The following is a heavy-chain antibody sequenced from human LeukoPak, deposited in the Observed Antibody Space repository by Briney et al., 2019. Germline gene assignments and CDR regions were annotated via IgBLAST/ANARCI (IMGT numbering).Heavy chain of an antibody. D-gene: IGHD4-17*01. CDR2: IYTSGST. J-gene: IGHJ4*02. V-gene: IGHV4-61*02. CDR3: ASGQDGDYDY. Sequence: PSDTPSLTRTLSGRSVSSGSYCWSCIRQPAGKGPEWIVRIYTSGSTNYNPSLKSRVTLSVDTSKNQFSLKLTSVTAADTAVYYCASGQDGDYDYWGQGTLVTVSS. CDR1: GRSVSSGSYC.